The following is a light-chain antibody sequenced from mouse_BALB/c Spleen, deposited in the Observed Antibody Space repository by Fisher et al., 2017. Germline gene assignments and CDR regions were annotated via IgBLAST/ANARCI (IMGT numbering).Light chain of an antibody. J-gene: IGKJ1*01. V-gene: IGKV4-59*01. CDR1: SSVSY. CDR3: QQSNEDPYT. Sequence: IVLTQTPAIMSASPGEKVTMTCRASSSVSYMHWFQQKSGTSPKRWIYDTSKLASGVPARFSGSGSRTDFTLTINPVEADDVATYYCQQSNEDPYTFGGGTKLEIK. CDR2: DTS.